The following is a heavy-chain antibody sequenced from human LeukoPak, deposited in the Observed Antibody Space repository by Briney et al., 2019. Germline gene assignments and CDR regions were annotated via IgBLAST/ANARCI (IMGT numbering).Heavy chain of an antibody. CDR1: GFTFSTYW. Sequence: PGGSLRLSCAASGFTFSTYWMSWVRQAPGKGLEWVSYISSSSSTIYYADSVKGRFTISRDNAKNSLYLQMNSLRAEDTAVYYCARDVQVVPAAPDYWGQGTLVTVSS. CDR2: ISSSSSTI. CDR3: ARDVQVVPAAPDY. V-gene: IGHV3-48*01. D-gene: IGHD2-2*01. J-gene: IGHJ4*02.